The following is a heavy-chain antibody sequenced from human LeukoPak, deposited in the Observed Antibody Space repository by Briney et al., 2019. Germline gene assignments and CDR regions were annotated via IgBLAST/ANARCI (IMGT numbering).Heavy chain of an antibody. CDR1: GYTFTSYY. D-gene: IGHD1-1*01. Sequence: ASVKVSCKASGYTFTSYYMHWVRQAPGQGLEWMGIINPSGGSTSYAQKFQGRVTMTRDTSTSTDYMELSRLRSEDTAVYYCARVDNWNEGSFDYWGQGTLVTVSS. J-gene: IGHJ4*02. V-gene: IGHV1-46*01. CDR2: INPSGGST. CDR3: ARVDNWNEGSFDY.